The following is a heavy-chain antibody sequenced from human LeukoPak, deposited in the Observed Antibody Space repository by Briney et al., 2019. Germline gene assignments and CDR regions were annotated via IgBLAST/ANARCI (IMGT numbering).Heavy chain of an antibody. Sequence: KHGESLKISCKGAGYSFTSYWIGWVRQMPRKGLEWMGVIYPGDSHTRYSPSFQGQVTISADKSISTAYLQWSSLKASDTAMYYCARHAATGYCSSTSCSLGIDYWGQGTLVTVSS. CDR2: IYPGDSHT. CDR3: ARHAATGYCSSTSCSLGIDY. V-gene: IGHV5-51*01. D-gene: IGHD2-2*01. CDR1: GYSFTSYW. J-gene: IGHJ4*02.